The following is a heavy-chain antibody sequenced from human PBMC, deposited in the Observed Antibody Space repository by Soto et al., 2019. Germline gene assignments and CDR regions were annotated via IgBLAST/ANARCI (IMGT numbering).Heavy chain of an antibody. J-gene: IGHJ3*02. CDR1: GGTFSSYA. CDR3: ARAMVRGVDAFDI. D-gene: IGHD3-10*01. V-gene: IGHV1-2*04. Sequence: ASVKVSCKASGGTFSSYAISWVRQAPGQGLEWMGWINPNSGGTNYAQKFQGWVTMTRDTSISTAYMELSRLRSDDTAVYYCARAMVRGVDAFDIWGQGTMVTVSS. CDR2: INPNSGGT.